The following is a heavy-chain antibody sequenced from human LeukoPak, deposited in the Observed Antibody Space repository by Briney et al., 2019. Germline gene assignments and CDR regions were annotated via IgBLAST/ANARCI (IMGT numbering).Heavy chain of an antibody. D-gene: IGHD2-2*01. Sequence: SETLSLTCTVSGGSISSGSYYWSWIRQPAGKGLEWIGRIYGSGNTNYNPSLKSRVTISMDTSKNLFSLKLSSVTAADTAVYYCARGVGSTSSNWFDPWGQGTLVTVSS. J-gene: IGHJ5*02. CDR3: ARGVGSTSSNWFDP. CDR1: GGSISSGSYY. CDR2: IYGSGNT. V-gene: IGHV4-61*02.